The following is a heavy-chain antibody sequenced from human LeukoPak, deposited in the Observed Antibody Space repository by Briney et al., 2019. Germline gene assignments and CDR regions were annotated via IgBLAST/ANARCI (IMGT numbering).Heavy chain of an antibody. J-gene: IGHJ4*02. CDR1: GFTFSSYA. D-gene: IGHD6-13*01. Sequence: GGSLRLSCAASGFTFSSYAMSWVRHAPGKGLEWVSAISGSGGSTYYADSVKGRFTISRDNSKNTLYMQMNSLRAEDTAVYYCAKLEQQLGIDYWGQGTLVTVSS. CDR3: AKLEQQLGIDY. CDR2: ISGSGGST. V-gene: IGHV3-23*01.